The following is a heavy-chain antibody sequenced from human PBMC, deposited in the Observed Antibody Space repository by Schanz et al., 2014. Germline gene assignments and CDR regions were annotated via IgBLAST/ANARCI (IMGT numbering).Heavy chain of an antibody. D-gene: IGHD3-22*01. CDR3: ARGGFYDSTSFDS. CDR1: GYTFTTYY. V-gene: IGHV1-46*01. Sequence: QVQLVQSGAEVKKPGASVKVSCKASGYTFTTYYIHWVRQAPGQGLEWMGKINPSSGTSRIAQNFQGSLTRTGDTSTSTVNMELSSLRSEDTAVYYCARGGFYDSTSFDSWGQGTLVTVS. J-gene: IGHJ4*02. CDR2: INPSSGTS.